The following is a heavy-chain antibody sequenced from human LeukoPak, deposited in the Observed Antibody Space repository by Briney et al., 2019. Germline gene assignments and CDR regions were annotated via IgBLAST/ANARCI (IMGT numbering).Heavy chain of an antibody. CDR3: ARAGHYDFWSGYYSGAHFDY. Sequence: GASVKVSCKASGYTFTSYGISWVRQAPGQGLEWMGWISAYNGNTNYAQKLQGRVTMTTDTSTSTAYMELRSLRSDDTAVYYCARAGHYDFWSGYYSGAHFDYWGQGTLVTVSS. J-gene: IGHJ4*02. CDR2: ISAYNGNT. CDR1: GYTFTSYG. D-gene: IGHD3-3*01. V-gene: IGHV1-18*01.